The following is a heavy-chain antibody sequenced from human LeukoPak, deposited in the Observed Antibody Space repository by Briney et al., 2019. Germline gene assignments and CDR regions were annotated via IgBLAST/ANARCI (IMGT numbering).Heavy chain of an antibody. CDR3: ARGGDYPRPDLDY. CDR1: GGTFSSYA. D-gene: IGHD4-17*01. CDR2: IIPIFGTA. Sequence: GASVKVSCKASGGTFSSYAIGWVRQAPGQGLEWMGGIIPIFGTANYAQKFQGRVTITADESTSTAYMELSSLRSEDTAVYYCARGGDYPRPDLDYWGQGTLVTVSS. V-gene: IGHV1-69*01. J-gene: IGHJ4*02.